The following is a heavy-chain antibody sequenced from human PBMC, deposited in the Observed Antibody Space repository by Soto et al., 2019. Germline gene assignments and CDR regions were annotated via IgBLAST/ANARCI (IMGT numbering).Heavy chain of an antibody. CDR3: AKGRLLTIFGTYFDY. D-gene: IGHD3-3*01. J-gene: IGHJ4*02. CDR2: ISYDGSNK. Sequence: GGSLRLSCAASGFTFSSYGMHWVRQAPGKGLEWVAVISYDGSNKYYADSVKGRFTISRDNSKNTLYLQMNSLRAEDTAVYYCAKGRLLTIFGTYFDYWGQGTLVTVSS. CDR1: GFTFSSYG. V-gene: IGHV3-30*18.